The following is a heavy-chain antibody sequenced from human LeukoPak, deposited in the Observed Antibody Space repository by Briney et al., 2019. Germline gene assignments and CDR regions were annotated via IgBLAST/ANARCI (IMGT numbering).Heavy chain of an antibody. V-gene: IGHV3-13*01. CDR1: GFTFSSYD. J-gene: IGHJ4*02. D-gene: IGHD3-22*01. CDR3: AKGEYYYDSSGYPIDY. CDR2: IGTAGDT. Sequence: PGGSLRLSCAASGFTFSSYDMHWVRQATGKGLEWVSAIGTAGDTYYADSVKGRFTISRDNSKNTLYLQMNSLRAEDTAVYYCAKGEYYYDSSGYPIDYWGQGTLVTVSS.